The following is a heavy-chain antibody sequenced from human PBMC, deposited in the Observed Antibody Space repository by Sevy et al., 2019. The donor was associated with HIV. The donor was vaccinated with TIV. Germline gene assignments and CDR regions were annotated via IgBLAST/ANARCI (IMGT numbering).Heavy chain of an antibody. CDR2: ISSSSTYT. D-gene: IGHD3-10*01. CDR3: AREIREFLSPTCFDS. CDR1: GFTFSDYY. Sequence: GGSLRLSCAASGFTFSDYYMSWIRLAPGKGLEWIAYISSSSTYTNYTDSVKGRFTISRDNAKNSLYLQMNSLRAEDTAIYYCAREIREFLSPTCFDSWGQGTLVTVSS. J-gene: IGHJ5*01. V-gene: IGHV3-11*06.